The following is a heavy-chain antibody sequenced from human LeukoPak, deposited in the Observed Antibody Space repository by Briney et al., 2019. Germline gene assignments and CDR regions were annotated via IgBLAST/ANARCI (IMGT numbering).Heavy chain of an antibody. D-gene: IGHD3-22*01. Sequence: GGSLRLSCAASGFTFSSYAMSWVRQAPVKGLEWVSAISGSGGSTYYADSVKGRFTISRDNSKNTLYLQMSSLRVEDMAVYHCAKVEYYDSSGYLDYWGQGTLVTVSS. CDR2: ISGSGGST. CDR3: AKVEYYDSSGYLDY. J-gene: IGHJ4*02. CDR1: GFTFSSYA. V-gene: IGHV3-23*01.